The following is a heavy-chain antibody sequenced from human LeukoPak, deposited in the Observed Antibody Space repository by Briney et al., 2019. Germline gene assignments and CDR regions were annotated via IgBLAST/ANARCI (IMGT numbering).Heavy chain of an antibody. CDR2: ISGSGGST. V-gene: IGHV3-23*01. J-gene: IGHJ5*02. D-gene: IGHD2-15*01. Sequence: PGGSLRLSCAASGFTFSSYAMSWVRQAPGKGLEWVSAISGSGGSTYYADSVKGRFTISRDNAKNSLYLQMNSLRAEDTAVYYCARDTSSIGFGSGGSCYNPWGQGTLVTVSS. CDR1: GFTFSSYA. CDR3: ARDTSSIGFGSGGSCYNP.